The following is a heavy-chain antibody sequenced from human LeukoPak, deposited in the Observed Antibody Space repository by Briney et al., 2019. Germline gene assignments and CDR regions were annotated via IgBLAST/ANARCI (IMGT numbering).Heavy chain of an antibody. CDR3: ARARGLSRVRGVIIPNWFDP. V-gene: IGHV1-8*01. Sequence: ASVTVSCKASGYTFTSYDINWVRQAPGQGLEWMGWMNPNSGNTGYAQKFQGRVTMTRNTSISTAYMELSSLRSEDTAVYYCARARGLSRVRGVIIPNWFDPWGQGTLVTVSS. CDR2: MNPNSGNT. CDR1: GYTFTSYD. D-gene: IGHD3-10*01. J-gene: IGHJ5*02.